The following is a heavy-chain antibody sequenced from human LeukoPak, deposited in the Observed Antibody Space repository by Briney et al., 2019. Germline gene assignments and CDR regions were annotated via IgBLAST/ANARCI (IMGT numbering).Heavy chain of an antibody. J-gene: IGHJ6*02. V-gene: IGHV4-59*08. Sequence: SETLSLTCNVSGGSISTYYWSWIRQPPEKGLEYIGYIHYSGSTDYNPSLKSRVTISLDTSKNQFSLKVTSVIAADTAVYYCARLEPLATVASYWYHPLDVWGQGTTVTVSS. CDR1: GGSISTYY. CDR2: IHYSGST. D-gene: IGHD1-26*01. CDR3: ARLEPLATVASYWYHPLDV.